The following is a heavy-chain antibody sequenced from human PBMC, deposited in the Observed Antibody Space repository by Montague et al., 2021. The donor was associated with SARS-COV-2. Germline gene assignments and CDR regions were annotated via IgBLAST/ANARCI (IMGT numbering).Heavy chain of an antibody. V-gene: IGHV4-4*07. D-gene: IGHD2-15*01. CDR3: ARVDYHQSGRCYFFDT. CDR1: GGSINYYY. J-gene: IGHJ4*02. CDR2: IYSSVNA. Sequence: SETLSLTCTVSGGSINYYYWHCLRQYATKGLECLGRIYSSVNANYSPSLKSRVTMSVETSQNQYTLKLNSLTAAATAVYYCARVDYHQSGRCYFFDTWGQGALVTVSS.